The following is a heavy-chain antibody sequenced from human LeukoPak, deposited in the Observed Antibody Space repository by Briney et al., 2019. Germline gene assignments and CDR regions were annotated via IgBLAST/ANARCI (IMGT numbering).Heavy chain of an antibody. CDR1: GGTFSSYA. CDR2: IIPIFGTA. V-gene: IGHV1-69*06. D-gene: IGHD3-22*01. J-gene: IGHJ4*02. CDR3: ASNYLDYDSSGYLVGIFDY. Sequence: SVKVSCTASGGTFSSYAISWVRQAPGQGLEWMGGIIPIFGTANYAQKFQGRVTITADKSTSTAYMELSSLRSEDTAVYYCASNYLDYDSSGYLVGIFDYWGQGTLVTVSS.